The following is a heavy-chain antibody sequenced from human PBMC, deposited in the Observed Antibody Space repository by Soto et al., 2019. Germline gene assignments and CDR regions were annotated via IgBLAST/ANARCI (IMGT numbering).Heavy chain of an antibody. Sequence: GCSLKLSCVASGLTFNIYWMHWVRQAQGKGLEWVSRIDNDGSATTYADSVKGRFTISRDNAKNTLFLQMNTLRVDDTAVYSCARDNWNSYWGQGTLVTVSS. CDR2: IDNDGSAT. J-gene: IGHJ4*02. CDR1: GLTFNIYW. V-gene: IGHV3-74*01. CDR3: ARDNWNSY. D-gene: IGHD1-1*01.